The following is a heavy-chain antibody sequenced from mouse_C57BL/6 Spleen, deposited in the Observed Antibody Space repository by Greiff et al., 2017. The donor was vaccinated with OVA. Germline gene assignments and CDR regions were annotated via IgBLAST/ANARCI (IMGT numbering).Heavy chain of an antibody. CDR1: GYTFTSYW. J-gene: IGHJ4*01. V-gene: IGHV1-52*01. D-gene: IGHD1-1*02. Sequence: QVQLKEPGAELVRPGSSVKLSCKASGYTFTSYWMHWVKQRPIQGLEWIGNIDPSDSETHYNQKFKDKATLTVDKSSSTAYMQLSSLTSEDSAVYYCALLWPHYYAMDYWGQGTSVTVSS. CDR3: ALLWPHYYAMDY. CDR2: IDPSDSET.